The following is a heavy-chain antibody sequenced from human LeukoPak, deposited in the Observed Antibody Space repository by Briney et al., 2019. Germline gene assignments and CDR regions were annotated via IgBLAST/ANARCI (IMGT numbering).Heavy chain of an antibody. CDR1: GGTFSSYA. V-gene: IGHV1-18*01. CDR3: ARDCSGGSCYYYYGMDV. D-gene: IGHD2-15*01. J-gene: IGHJ6*02. CDR2: ISAYNGNT. Sequence: ASVKVSCKASGGTFSSYAISWVRQAPGQGLEWMGWISAYNGNTNYAQKLQGRVTMTTGTSTSTAYMELRSLRSDDTAVYYCARDCSGGSCYYYYGMDVWGQGTTVTVSS.